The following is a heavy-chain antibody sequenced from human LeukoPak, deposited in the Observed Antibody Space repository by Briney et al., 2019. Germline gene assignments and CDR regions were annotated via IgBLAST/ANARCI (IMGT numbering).Heavy chain of an antibody. V-gene: IGHV3-7*01. CDR3: ARVGSGWYLYYFDY. D-gene: IGHD6-19*01. Sequence: GGSLRLSCAASGFTFSSYWMSWVRQAPGKGLEWVANIKQDGSEKYYVDSVKGRFTISRDNAKNSPYLQMNSLRAEDTAVYYCARVGSGWYLYYFDYWGQGTLVTVSS. CDR2: IKQDGSEK. J-gene: IGHJ4*02. CDR1: GFTFSSYW.